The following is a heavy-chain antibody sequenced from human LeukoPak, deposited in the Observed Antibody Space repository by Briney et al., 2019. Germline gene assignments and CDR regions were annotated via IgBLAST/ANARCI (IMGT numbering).Heavy chain of an antibody. CDR1: GFTFSSYS. CDR3: ARVDYDSTASDY. D-gene: IGHD3-22*01. J-gene: IGHJ4*02. CDR2: ISSSATYT. Sequence: PGGSLRLSCAASGFTFSSYSMNWVRQAPGKGLEWVSYISSSATYTNYADSVKGRFTVSRDNAKKSLHLQMNSLRAEDTAVYYCARVDYDSTASDYWGQGTLVTVSS. V-gene: IGHV3-21*05.